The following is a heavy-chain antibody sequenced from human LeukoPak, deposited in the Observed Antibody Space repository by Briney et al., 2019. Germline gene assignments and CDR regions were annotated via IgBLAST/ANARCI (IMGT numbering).Heavy chain of an antibody. J-gene: IGHJ4*02. D-gene: IGHD3-9*01. Sequence: SGGSLRLSCAASGFTFSSYSMNWVRQAPGKGLEWVSSISSSSSYIYYADSVKGRFTISRDNAKNSLYLQMNSLRAEDTAVYYCARGPIKRFDYWGQGTLVTVSS. CDR2: ISSSSSYI. CDR3: ARGPIKRFDY. CDR1: GFTFSSYS. V-gene: IGHV3-21*01.